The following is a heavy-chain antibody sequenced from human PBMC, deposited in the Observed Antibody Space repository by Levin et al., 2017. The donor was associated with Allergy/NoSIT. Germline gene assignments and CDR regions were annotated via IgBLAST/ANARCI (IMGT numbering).Heavy chain of an antibody. CDR3: AHRRGVCTAGVCYMELDY. Sequence: SGPTLVKPTQTLTLTCTFSGFSLSTSGVGVGWIRQPPGKALEWLALIYWDDDKRYSPSLKSRLTITKDTSKNQVVLTMTNMDPVDTATYYCAHRRGVCTAGVCYMELDYWGQGTLVTVSS. CDR1: GFSLSTSGVG. CDR2: IYWDDDK. D-gene: IGHD2-8*02. J-gene: IGHJ4*02. V-gene: IGHV2-5*02.